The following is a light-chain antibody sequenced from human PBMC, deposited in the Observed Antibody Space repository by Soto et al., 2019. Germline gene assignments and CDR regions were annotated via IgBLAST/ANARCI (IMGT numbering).Light chain of an antibody. CDR3: QQYGSSSWT. V-gene: IGKV3-20*01. CDR2: GAS. J-gene: IGKJ1*01. CDR1: QSVSSSC. Sequence: EIVLTQSPGTLSLSPGERATLSCRASQSVSSSCLAWYQQKPGQAPRLLIYGASSRAPGIPDRFSGSGSETALTHTFSSRDPEHFAVYYCQQYGSSSWTFGQGTKVELK.